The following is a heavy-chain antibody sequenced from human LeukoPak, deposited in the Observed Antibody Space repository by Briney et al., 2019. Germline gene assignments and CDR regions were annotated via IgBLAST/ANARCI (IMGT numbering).Heavy chain of an antibody. CDR1: GYTFTVYY. D-gene: IGHD7-27*01. J-gene: IGHJ3*02. V-gene: IGHV1-2*02. CDR2: INPNSGGT. CDR3: ARDGNWGSLRGAFDI. Sequence: ASVKVSCKASGYTFTVYYMHWVRQAPGQGLEWMGWINPNSGGTNYAQNFQGRVTMTRDTSISTAYMELSRLRSDDTAVYYCARDGNWGSLRGAFDIWDLGTMVTVSS.